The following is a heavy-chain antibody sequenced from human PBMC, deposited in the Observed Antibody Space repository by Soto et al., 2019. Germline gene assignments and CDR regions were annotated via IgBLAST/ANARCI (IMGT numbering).Heavy chain of an antibody. CDR2: IYYSGST. Sequence: NPSETLSLTCTVSGGSISSSSYYWGWIRQPPGKGLEWIGSIYYSGSTYYNPSLKSRVTISVDTSKNQFSLKLSSVTAADTAVYYCASGRNFYGDYGGVDYWGQGTLVTVSS. V-gene: IGHV4-39*01. CDR3: ASGRNFYGDYGGVDY. J-gene: IGHJ4*02. CDR1: GGSISSSSYY. D-gene: IGHD4-17*01.